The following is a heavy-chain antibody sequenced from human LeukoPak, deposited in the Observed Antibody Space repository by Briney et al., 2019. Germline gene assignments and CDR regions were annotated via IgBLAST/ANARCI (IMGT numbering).Heavy chain of an antibody. V-gene: IGHV4-34*01. D-gene: IGHD2-15*01. CDR1: GGSFSGYY. CDR3: ARGSSGGSCYSRVHAGLFDP. CDR2: INHSGST. J-gene: IGHJ5*02. Sequence: SETLSLTCAVYGGSFSGYYWSWIRQPPGKGLEWIGEINHSGSTNYNPSLKSRVTISVDTSKNQFSLKLSSVTAADTAVYYCARGSSGGSCYSRVHAGLFDPWGQGTLVTVSS.